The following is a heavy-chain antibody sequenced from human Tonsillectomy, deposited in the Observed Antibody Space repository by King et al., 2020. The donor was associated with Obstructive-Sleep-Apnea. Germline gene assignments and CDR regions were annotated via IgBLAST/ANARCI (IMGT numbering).Heavy chain of an antibody. CDR1: TFTFRNYA. D-gene: IGHD3-16*02. CDR2: ISHDGDKK. Sequence: VQLVESGGGVVQPGRSLRLSCVASTFTFRNYAMNWVRQAPGKGLEWVAVISHDGDKKSYADSVKGRFTISRDNSKNTLYLHMNSLRPEDTAVYYCARLTYGYIRGNYRYTDSQTGDYWGQGTMVTVSS. CDR3: ARLTYGYIRGNYRYTDSQTGDY. J-gene: IGHJ4*02. V-gene: IGHV3-30-3*01.